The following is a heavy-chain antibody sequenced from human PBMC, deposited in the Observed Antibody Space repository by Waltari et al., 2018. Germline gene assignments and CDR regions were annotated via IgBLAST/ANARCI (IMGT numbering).Heavy chain of an antibody. Sequence: QVQLVQSGAEVKKPGAAVKVSCKASVATFSSYAISWVRQAPGQGLECMGWIIPGFGPADYPQKFQGGVTITADESTSTASMELSSLRSEDTAVYYCARESPPRGAFDSWGQGTMVTVSS. D-gene: IGHD3-10*01. CDR1: VATFSSYA. V-gene: IGHV1-69*01. CDR2: IIPGFGPA. CDR3: ARESPPRGAFDS. J-gene: IGHJ3*02.